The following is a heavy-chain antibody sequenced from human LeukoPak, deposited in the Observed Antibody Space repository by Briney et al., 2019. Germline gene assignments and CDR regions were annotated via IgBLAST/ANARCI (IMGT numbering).Heavy chain of an antibody. V-gene: IGHV3-7*01. Sequence: GGSLRLSCAASGFSFRNYWMGWVRQAPGKGLEWVANTKPDGSAEYYADSVKGRFTASRDNANNLLYLQMNRLRAEDTAVYYCARDGGLHTNFDYWGQGTLLTVSS. CDR1: GFSFRNYW. CDR2: TKPDGSAE. D-gene: IGHD2-15*01. CDR3: ARDGGLHTNFDY. J-gene: IGHJ4*02.